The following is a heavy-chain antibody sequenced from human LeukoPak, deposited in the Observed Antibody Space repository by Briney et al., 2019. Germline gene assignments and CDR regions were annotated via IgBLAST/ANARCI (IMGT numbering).Heavy chain of an antibody. CDR3: ARDSSSRPFDY. CDR1: GFTFSDYG. D-gene: IGHD6-19*01. Sequence: GGSLRLSCAASGFTFSDYGMHWVRQAPGKGLEYVSTISSNGGSTYYANSVKGRFTVSRDNSKNTLYLQMDSLRAEDMAVYYCARDSSSRPFDYWGQGTLVTVSS. CDR2: ISSNGGST. J-gene: IGHJ4*02. V-gene: IGHV3-64*01.